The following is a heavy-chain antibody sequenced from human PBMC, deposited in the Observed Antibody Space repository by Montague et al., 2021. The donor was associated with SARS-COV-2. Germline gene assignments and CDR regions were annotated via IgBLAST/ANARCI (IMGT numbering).Heavy chain of an antibody. CDR1: GGSISSGGYY. J-gene: IGHJ3*02. V-gene: IGHV4-31*03. Sequence: TLSLTCTVSGGSISSGGYYWGWIRQRPGKGLEWIAYIYYSGSTYYNPSLKSRVSTSVDTSKNQFSLKLSSVTAADTAVYYCARARTRFSLIVVVTDTFDIWGQGTMVTVSS. D-gene: IGHD3-22*01. CDR2: IYYSGST. CDR3: ARARTRFSLIVVVTDTFDI.